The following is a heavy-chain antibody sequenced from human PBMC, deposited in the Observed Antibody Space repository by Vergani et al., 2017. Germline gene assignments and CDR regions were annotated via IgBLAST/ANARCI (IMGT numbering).Heavy chain of an antibody. CDR2: IYYSGST. D-gene: IGHD2-21*02. CDR3: ARDRCGGDCVYWYFDL. V-gene: IGHV4-39*07. CDR1: GGSISSSSYY. Sequence: QLQLQESGPGLVKPSETLSLTCTVSGGSISSSSYYWGWIRQPPGKGLEWIGYIYYSGSTYYNPSLKSRVTISVDTSKNQFSLKLSSVTAADTAVYYCARDRCGGDCVYWYFDLWGRGTLVTVSS. J-gene: IGHJ2*01.